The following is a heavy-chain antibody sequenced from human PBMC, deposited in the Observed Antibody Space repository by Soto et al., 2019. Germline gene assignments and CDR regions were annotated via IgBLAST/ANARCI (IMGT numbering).Heavy chain of an antibody. CDR3: ARHRPGYGFYAMDV. V-gene: IGHV4-59*08. J-gene: IGHJ6*02. CDR1: GGSISNFY. Sequence: QVQLQESGPGLVKPSDTLSLTCTVSGGSISNFYWSWIRQPPGKGLEWIGYIYYSGSTNYKRSLKSRVTISVDTSKNQFSLKLSSVTAADTAVYYCARHRPGYGFYAMDVWGQGTTVTVSS. D-gene: IGHD5-18*01. CDR2: IYYSGST.